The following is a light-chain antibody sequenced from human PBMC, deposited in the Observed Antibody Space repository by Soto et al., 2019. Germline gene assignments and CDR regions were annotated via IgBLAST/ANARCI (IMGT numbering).Light chain of an antibody. CDR3: KQHGRSLAT. V-gene: IGKV3-20*01. CDR2: GAS. CDR1: QSVFNNH. Sequence: IEVTKTPWSQPWSPGERAPLYCRASQSVFNNHIGWYQQKPGQAPRRLIFGASFRATGIPDRFSGSGSGTHITHACSSRVPADPAVHYCKQHGRSLATCGQGTEVDIK. J-gene: IGKJ1*01.